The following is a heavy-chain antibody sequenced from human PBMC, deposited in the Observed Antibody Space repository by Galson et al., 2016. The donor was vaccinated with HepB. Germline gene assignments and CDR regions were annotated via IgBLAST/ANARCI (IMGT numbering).Heavy chain of an antibody. D-gene: IGHD2-15*01. CDR3: ATRRRCSGGSCYLHYYYYGMDV. CDR2: ISAYNGNT. J-gene: IGHJ6*02. Sequence: SVKVSCKASGYTFTSCGISWVRQAPGQGLEWMGWISAYNGNTNYAQKLQGRVTMTTDTSTSTAYMELRSLRSDDTAVYYCATRRRCSGGSCYLHYYYYGMDVWGQGTTVTVSS. CDR1: GYTFTSCG. V-gene: IGHV1-18*01.